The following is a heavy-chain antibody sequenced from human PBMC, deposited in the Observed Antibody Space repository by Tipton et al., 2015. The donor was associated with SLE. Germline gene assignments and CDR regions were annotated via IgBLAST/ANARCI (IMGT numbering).Heavy chain of an antibody. CDR2: IYYRGST. Sequence: GLMKPSETLSLTCAVYGRSFSGYYWGWIRQPPGRGLEWIVYIYYRGSTNYNPSLKSRVTISVDTSKNKFSLKLSSVTAADTAVYYCARTEQVTGSYYSLVFEIWVQGTLVTVSS. CDR3: ARTEQVTGSYYSLVFEI. D-gene: IGHD3-10*01. CDR1: GRSFSGYY. V-gene: IGHV4-59*12. J-gene: IGHJ1*01.